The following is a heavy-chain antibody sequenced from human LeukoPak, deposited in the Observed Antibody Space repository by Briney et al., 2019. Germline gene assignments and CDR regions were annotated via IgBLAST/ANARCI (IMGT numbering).Heavy chain of an antibody. J-gene: IGHJ6*02. D-gene: IGHD2-2*01. Sequence: ASVKVFCKASGYTFTSYGIRWVRQAPGQGLEWMGWISAYNGNTNYAQKLQGRVTMTTDTSTSTAYMELRSLRFDDTAVYYCARDLPGGCSSTSCNYYYYGMDVWGQGTTVTVSS. V-gene: IGHV1-18*01. CDR2: ISAYNGNT. CDR1: GYTFTSYG. CDR3: ARDLPGGCSSTSCNYYYYGMDV.